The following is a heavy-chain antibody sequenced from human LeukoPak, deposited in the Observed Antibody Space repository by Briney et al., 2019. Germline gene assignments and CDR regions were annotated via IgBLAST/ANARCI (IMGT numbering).Heavy chain of an antibody. D-gene: IGHD2-15*01. V-gene: IGHV1-69*05. CDR3: ARDDCSGGSCFGY. J-gene: IGHJ4*02. CDR2: IIPIFGTA. CDR1: GGTFSSYA. Sequence: SVKVSCKASGGTFSSYAISWVRQAPGQGLEWMGGIIPIFGTANYAQKFQGRVTITTDESTSTAYMELSSLGSEDTAVYYCARDDCSGGSCFGYWGQGTLVTVSS.